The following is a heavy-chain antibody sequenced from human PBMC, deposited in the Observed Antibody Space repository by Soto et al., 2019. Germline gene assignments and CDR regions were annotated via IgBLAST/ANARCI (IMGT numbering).Heavy chain of an antibody. CDR1: GGTFSSYA. J-gene: IGHJ6*02. V-gene: IGHV1-69*12. D-gene: IGHD3-10*01. CDR3: ASPRDNYYYNGTDV. CDR2: FIPIFGAA. Sequence: QVQLVQSGDEVKKPGSSVKVSYKASGGTFSSYAISWVRQAPGQGLEWMGGFIPIFGAADYAQNFQGRVTIAADESTSTAYMELSSLRSEDTAVYYCASPRDNYYYNGTDVWGQGTMVTVSS.